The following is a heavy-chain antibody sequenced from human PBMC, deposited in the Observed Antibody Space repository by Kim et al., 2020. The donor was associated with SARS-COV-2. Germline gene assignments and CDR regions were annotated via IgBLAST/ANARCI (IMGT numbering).Heavy chain of an antibody. CDR1: GGSISNYY. J-gene: IGHJ4*02. D-gene: IGHD3-22*01. Sequence: SETLSLTCTVSGGSISNYYWSWIRQPPGKGLEWIVYIYYSGSTNYNPSPKSRLIMTVDTTKNQFSLKLSSVIAADTTVYYCARSLYDSSGYCYVPFDSCGQRTLLTVS. CDR3: ARSLYDSSGYCYVPFDS. CDR2: IYYSGST. V-gene: IGHV4-59*13.